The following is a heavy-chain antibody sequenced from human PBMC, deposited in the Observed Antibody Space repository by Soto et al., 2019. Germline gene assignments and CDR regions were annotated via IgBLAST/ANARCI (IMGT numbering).Heavy chain of an antibody. D-gene: IGHD6-19*01. J-gene: IGHJ4*02. CDR2: IFYSAST. V-gene: IGHV4-31*03. Sequence: SETLSLTCTVSGGSIGSDDYYWSWIRQHPGKGLEWIGYIFYSASTYYNPSLKSRVSISVDTSRNHFSLKLNSVTAADTAVYYCARAQAVAGTFCFDYWGRGTLVTVSS. CDR1: GGSIGSDDYY. CDR3: ARAQAVAGTFCFDY.